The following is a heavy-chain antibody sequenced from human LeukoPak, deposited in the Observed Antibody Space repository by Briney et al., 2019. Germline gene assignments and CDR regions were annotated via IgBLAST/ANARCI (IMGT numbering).Heavy chain of an antibody. D-gene: IGHD7-27*01. J-gene: IGHJ5*02. CDR3: ARDPYDWGSNWFDP. CDR2: INSDGSST. V-gene: IGHV3-74*01. Sequence: GGSLRLSCAASGFTFDDYAMHWVRQAPGKGLVWVSRINSDGSSTSYADSVKGRFTISRDNAKNTLYLQMNSLRAEDTAVYYCARDPYDWGSNWFDPWGQGTLVTVSS. CDR1: GFTFDDYA.